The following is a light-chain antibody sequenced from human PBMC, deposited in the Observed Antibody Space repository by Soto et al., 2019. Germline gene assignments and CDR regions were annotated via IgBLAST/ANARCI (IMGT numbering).Light chain of an antibody. Sequence: EIVMTQSPATLSVSPWERATLSCRASQSVSSNLAWYQQKPGQAPRLLIYGASTRATGVPTRFSGSRSGAEFTLTINSLQSEDFAVYYCQPYNNWPLTFGGGTKVDIK. CDR1: QSVSSN. J-gene: IGKJ4*01. CDR2: GAS. V-gene: IGKV3-15*01. CDR3: QPYNNWPLT.